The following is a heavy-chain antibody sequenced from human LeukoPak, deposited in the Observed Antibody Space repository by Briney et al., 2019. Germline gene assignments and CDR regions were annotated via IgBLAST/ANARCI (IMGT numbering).Heavy chain of an antibody. CDR3: ARGYSYGLEGYFDY. CDR2: ISGNNGNT. CDR1: GYTFTTFV. J-gene: IGHJ4*02. D-gene: IGHD5-18*01. Sequence: ASVKVSCKASGYTFTTFVLSWVRQAPGQGLEWMGWISGNNGNTNYPRKLQGRVTMTTDTSTSTAYMELKSLTSDDTAVYYCARGYSYGLEGYFDYWGQGCLVTVSS. V-gene: IGHV1-18*01.